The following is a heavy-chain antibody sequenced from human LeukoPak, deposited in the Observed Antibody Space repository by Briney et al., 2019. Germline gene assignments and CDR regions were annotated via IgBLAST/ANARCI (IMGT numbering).Heavy chain of an antibody. CDR2: ISWVGGST. Sequence: GGSLRLSCAASGFTFDDYAMHWVRQAPGKGLEWVSLISWVGGSTCYADSAKGRFTISRDNSKNPLYLQMNSLRAEDTAFYYCAKVAVAGTSFTNFDYWGQGTLVTVSS. CDR3: AKVAVAGTSFTNFDY. D-gene: IGHD6-19*01. V-gene: IGHV3-43D*03. J-gene: IGHJ4*02. CDR1: GFTFDDYA.